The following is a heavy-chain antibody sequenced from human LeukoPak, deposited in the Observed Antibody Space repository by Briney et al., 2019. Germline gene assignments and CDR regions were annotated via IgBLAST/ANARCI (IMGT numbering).Heavy chain of an antibody. CDR1: GFTFDDYG. CDR3: ARVMYYYDSSGYYPGEMGY. V-gene: IGHV3-20*04. Sequence: GGSLRLSCAASGFTFDDYGMSWVRQAPGKGLEWVSGINWNGGSTGYADSVKGRPTISRDNAKNSLYLQMNSLRAEDTALYYCARVMYYYDSSGYYPGEMGYWRQGTLVTVSS. J-gene: IGHJ4*02. CDR2: INWNGGST. D-gene: IGHD3-22*01.